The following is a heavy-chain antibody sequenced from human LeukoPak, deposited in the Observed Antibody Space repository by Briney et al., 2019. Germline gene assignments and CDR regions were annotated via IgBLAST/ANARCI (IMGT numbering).Heavy chain of an antibody. D-gene: IGHD3-22*01. CDR3: ARTGRYYDSSGHYYSNDY. CDR2: IYTSGST. CDR1: GGSISSGSYY. V-gene: IGHV4-61*02. J-gene: IGHJ4*02. Sequence: PSETLSLTCTVSGGSISSGSYYWSWIRQPDGKGLEWIGRIYTSGSTNYNPSLKGRVTISVDTSKNQFSLKLSSVTAADTAVYYCARTGRYYDSSGHYYSNDYWGQGTLVTVSS.